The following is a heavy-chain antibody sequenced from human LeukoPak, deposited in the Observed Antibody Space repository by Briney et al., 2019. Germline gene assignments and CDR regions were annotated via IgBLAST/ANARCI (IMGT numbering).Heavy chain of an antibody. Sequence: GGSLRLSCAASGFMLSTNDMSWVRQAPGKGLEWVSAISVSGDGTTYADSVKGRFTISRDNSKNTLYLQMNSLRAEDTAVYYCAKAVGQWSFDLWGRGALVTVSS. V-gene: IGHV3-23*01. CDR1: GFMLSTND. CDR3: AKAVGQWSFDL. CDR2: ISVSGDGT. J-gene: IGHJ2*01.